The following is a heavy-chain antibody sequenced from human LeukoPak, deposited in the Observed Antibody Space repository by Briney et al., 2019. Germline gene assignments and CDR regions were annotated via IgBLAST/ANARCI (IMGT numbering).Heavy chain of an antibody. CDR3: ARDRLLYSSSWYS. CDR2: ISSSSSYI. D-gene: IGHD6-13*01. V-gene: IGHV3-21*01. J-gene: IGHJ4*02. CDR1: GFTFSSYC. Sequence: GGSLRLSCAASGFTFSSYCMNWVRQAPGKGLEWVSSISSSSSYIYYADSVKGRFTISRDKAKNSLYLQMNSLRAEDTAVYYCARDRLLYSSSWYSWGQGTLVTVSS.